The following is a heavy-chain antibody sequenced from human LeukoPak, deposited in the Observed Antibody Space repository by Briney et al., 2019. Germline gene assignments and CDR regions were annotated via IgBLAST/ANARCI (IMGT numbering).Heavy chain of an antibody. CDR3: ARGGDGYGSPGYYYGMDV. V-gene: IGHV4-59*01. Sequence: SETLSLTCTVSGGSISSYYWSWIRQPPGKGLEWIGYIYYSGSTNYNPSLKSRVTISVDTSKNQFSLKLSSVTAAGTAVYYCARGGDGYGSPGYYYGMDVWGQGTTVTVSS. D-gene: IGHD3-10*01. CDR1: GGSISSYY. J-gene: IGHJ6*02. CDR2: IYYSGST.